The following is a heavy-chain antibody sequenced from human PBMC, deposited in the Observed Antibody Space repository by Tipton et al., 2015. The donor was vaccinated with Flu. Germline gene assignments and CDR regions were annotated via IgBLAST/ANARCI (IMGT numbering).Heavy chain of an antibody. D-gene: IGHD3-3*01. CDR3: ARDHPPSITVLGEITDYFGVDV. J-gene: IGHJ6*02. CDR1: GFTFSDYY. Sequence: SLRLSCAASGFTFSDYYMSWIRQAPGKGLEWLSHISSSGSTINYADSVKGRFTISRDNAKNSLYLQVNSLRVEDTAEYYCARDHPPSITVLGEITDYFGVDVWGQGTTVTVSS. CDR2: ISSSGSTI. V-gene: IGHV3-11*01.